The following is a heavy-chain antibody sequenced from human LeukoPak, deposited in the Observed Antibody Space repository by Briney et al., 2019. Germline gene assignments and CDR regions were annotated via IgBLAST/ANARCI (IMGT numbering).Heavy chain of an antibody. V-gene: IGHV3-53*01. D-gene: IGHD6-13*01. CDR2: IYGGGST. CDR3: ARDRGIAAAMDY. CDR1: GFTVSSNY. J-gene: IGHJ4*02. Sequence: GGSLRLSCAASGFTVSSNYMSWVRQAPGKGLEWVSVIYGGGSTYYADSVKGRFTISRDSSKNTLYLQVNSLRAEDTAVYYCARDRGIAAAMDYWGQGTLVTVSS.